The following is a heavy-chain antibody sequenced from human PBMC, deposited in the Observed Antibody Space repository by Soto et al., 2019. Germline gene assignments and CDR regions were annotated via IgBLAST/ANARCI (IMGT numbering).Heavy chain of an antibody. V-gene: IGHV3-30-3*01. Sequence: PGGSLRLSCAASGFTFSSYAMHWVRQAPGKGLEWVAVISYDGSNKYYADSVKGRFTISRDNSKNTPYLQMNSLRAEDTAVYYCARDGLAAAGNPFDPWGQGTLVTVSS. J-gene: IGHJ5*02. D-gene: IGHD6-13*01. CDR3: ARDGLAAAGNPFDP. CDR2: ISYDGSNK. CDR1: GFTFSSYA.